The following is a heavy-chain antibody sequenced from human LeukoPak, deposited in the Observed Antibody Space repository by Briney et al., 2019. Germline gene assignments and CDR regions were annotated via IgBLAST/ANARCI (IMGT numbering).Heavy chain of an antibody. CDR3: AXGCSGGSCXXNWFDP. CDR1: GGSISSYY. D-gene: IGHD2-15*01. CDR2: IYYSGST. J-gene: IGHJ5*02. Sequence: TLSXXCTVSGGSISSYYWSWIRQPPGKGLEWIGYIYYSGSTNYNPSLTSRGTISVDTSKNKCFLKLSSVTAGDTAGYYCAXGCSGGSCXXNWFDPWGQGTLVTVSS. V-gene: IGHV4-59*01.